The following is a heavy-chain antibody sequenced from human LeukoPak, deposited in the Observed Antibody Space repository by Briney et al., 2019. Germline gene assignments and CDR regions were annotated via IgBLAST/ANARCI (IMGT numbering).Heavy chain of an antibody. J-gene: IGHJ4*02. D-gene: IGHD6-6*01. CDR1: GFTVSNNY. V-gene: IGHV3-66*01. CDR2: IYSGGAT. CDR3: ARDPPAVAANTYG. Sequence: GGSLRLSCAACGFTVSNNYMRWVRQAPGKGLEWVSLIYSGGATFYADAVKGRFTISRDGSKNTLYLQMNSLRAEDTAVYYCARDPPAVAANTYGWGQGTLVTVSS.